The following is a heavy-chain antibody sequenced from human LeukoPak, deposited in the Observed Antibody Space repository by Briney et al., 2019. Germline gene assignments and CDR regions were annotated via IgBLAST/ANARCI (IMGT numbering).Heavy chain of an antibody. V-gene: IGHV3-43*02. J-gene: IGHJ4*02. CDR3: AKVAYSTSADY. CDR2: ISRDSGYT. Sequence: GGSLRLPCAASGFTFDDYAMHWVRQAPGRGLEWVSLISRDSGYTYYAASVKGRFTISRDNSKNSLSLQMNSLRTEDTALYYCAKVAYSTSADYWGQGTLVTVSS. CDR1: GFTFDDYA. D-gene: IGHD6-6*01.